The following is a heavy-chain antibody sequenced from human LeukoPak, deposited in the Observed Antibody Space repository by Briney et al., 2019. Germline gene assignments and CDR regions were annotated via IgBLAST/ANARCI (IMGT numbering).Heavy chain of an antibody. CDR2: ISPDGKYI. CDR1: GFTFRSTV. J-gene: IGHJ3*02. CDR3: VQEGPRGLAFDI. V-gene: IGHV3-23*01. Sequence: GGSLRLSCAASGFTFRSTVMTWVRQAPGKGLEWVSTISPDGKYIYYADSVKGRFAISRDNSKNTLYLQMNSLRAEDTAVYYCVQEGPRGLAFDIWGQGTKVTVSS.